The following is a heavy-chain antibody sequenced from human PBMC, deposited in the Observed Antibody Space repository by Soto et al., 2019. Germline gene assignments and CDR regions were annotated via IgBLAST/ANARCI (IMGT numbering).Heavy chain of an antibody. V-gene: IGHV1-69*08. Sequence: QVQLVQSGAEVKKPGSSVKVSCKTSGGTFSTYTITWVRQAPGQGLEWMGRIIPILDKANYAQNFQGRVTLTADKYPSTANMALSSLTSEDPAVYYCARGPSRDPVIAAPAKYCFDYWGQGTLVTVSS. J-gene: IGHJ4*02. CDR1: GGTFSTYT. CDR3: ARGPSRDPVIAAPAKYCFDY. D-gene: IGHD6-13*01. CDR2: IIPILDKA.